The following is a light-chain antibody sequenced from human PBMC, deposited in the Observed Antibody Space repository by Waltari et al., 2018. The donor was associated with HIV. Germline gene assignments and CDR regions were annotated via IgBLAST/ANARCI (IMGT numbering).Light chain of an antibody. J-gene: IGLJ2*01. CDR3: NSWDTSGDHVV. CDR1: SLRRNY. Sequence: SSDLTQDPSVSVALGQTVRITCQGDSLRRNYASWFKQKPGQAPEVVIYGKNNRPSGIPDRFSGSSSGVAASVTITGVQAEDEADYYCNSWDTSGDHVVFGGGTKLSVL. V-gene: IGLV3-19*01. CDR2: GKN.